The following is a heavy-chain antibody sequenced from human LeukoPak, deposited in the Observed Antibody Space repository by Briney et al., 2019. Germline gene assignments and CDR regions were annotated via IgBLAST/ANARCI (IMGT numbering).Heavy chain of an antibody. J-gene: IGHJ4*02. V-gene: IGHV3-21*01. CDR3: ARDSPVTTYFDY. Sequence: GGSLRLSCAASGFTFSSYGMNWVRQAPGKGLEWVSSISSSSSYIYYADSVKGRFTISRDNAKNSLYLQMNSLRAEDTAVYYCARDSPVTTYFDYWGQGTLVTVSS. CDR2: ISSSSSYI. D-gene: IGHD4-17*01. CDR1: GFTFSSYG.